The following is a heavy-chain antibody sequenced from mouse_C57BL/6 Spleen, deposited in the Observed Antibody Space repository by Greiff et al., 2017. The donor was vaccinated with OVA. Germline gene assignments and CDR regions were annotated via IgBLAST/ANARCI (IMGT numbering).Heavy chain of an antibody. J-gene: IGHJ3*01. CDR3: ASYGGYYFAY. Sequence: QVQLQQSGAELVRPGASVTLSCKASGYTFTDYEMHWVKQTPVHGLEWIGAIDPETGGTAYNQKFKGKAILTADKSSSTAYMELRSLTSEDSAVYYCASYGGYYFAYWGQGTLVTVSA. V-gene: IGHV1-15*01. D-gene: IGHD2-3*01. CDR2: IDPETGGT. CDR1: GYTFTDYE.